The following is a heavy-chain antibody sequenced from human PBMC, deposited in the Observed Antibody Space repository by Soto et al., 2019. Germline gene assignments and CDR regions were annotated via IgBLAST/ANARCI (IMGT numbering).Heavy chain of an antibody. D-gene: IGHD1-20*01. Sequence: GGSVKVSCKASGGTFSSYAISWVRQAPGQGLEWMGGIIPIFGTANYAQEFQGRVTITADESTSTAYMELSSLRSEDTAVYYCALVTGTTRYYYYGMDVWGQGTTVTVSS. CDR2: IIPIFGTA. V-gene: IGHV1-69*13. CDR1: GGTFSSYA. CDR3: ALVTGTTRYYYYGMDV. J-gene: IGHJ6*02.